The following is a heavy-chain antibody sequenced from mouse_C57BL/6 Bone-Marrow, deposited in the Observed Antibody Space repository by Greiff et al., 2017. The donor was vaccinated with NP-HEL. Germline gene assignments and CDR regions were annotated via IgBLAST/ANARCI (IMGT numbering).Heavy chain of an antibody. Sequence: VQLKESGGDLVKPGGSLKLSCAASGFTFSSYGMSWVRQTPDKRLVWVATISSGGSYTYYPDSVQGRFTISRANAQQTLYMQMSSLKSEDTAMYYSARHYYSNYFVYWGQDTTLTLSS. CDR2: ISSGGSYT. D-gene: IGHD2-5*01. V-gene: IGHV5-6*01. CDR1: GFTFSSYG. CDR3: ARHYYSNYFVY. J-gene: IGHJ2*01.